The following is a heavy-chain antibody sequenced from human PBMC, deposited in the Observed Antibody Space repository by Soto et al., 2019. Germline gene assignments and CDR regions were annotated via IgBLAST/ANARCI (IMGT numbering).Heavy chain of an antibody. Sequence: QVQLVESGGGLVPPGGSLRLSCAGSGFTFGDSYMSWIRQAPGKGLEWLSYISPGSRYPAYADSVKGRFTISRYNARRSLFRQMTSLTAEDTAMYYCVRGGGGGLFDPWGQGTMVTVSS. V-gene: IGHV3-11*06. D-gene: IGHD2-15*01. CDR2: ISPGSRYP. J-gene: IGHJ5*02. CDR3: VRGGGGGLFDP. CDR1: GFTFGDSY.